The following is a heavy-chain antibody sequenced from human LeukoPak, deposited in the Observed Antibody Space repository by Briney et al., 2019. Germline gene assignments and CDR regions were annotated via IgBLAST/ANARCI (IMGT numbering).Heavy chain of an antibody. CDR1: DGSISSSSYY. J-gene: IGHJ4*02. CDR3: ARHTTILGVVIDY. CDR2: IYYSGST. V-gene: IGHV4-39*01. D-gene: IGHD3-3*01. Sequence: PSETLSLTCTVSDGSISSSSYYWGWIRQPPGKGLEWLGSIYYSGSTYYNPSLKSRVTISVDTSKNQFPLKLSSVTAADTAVYYCARHTTILGVVIDYWGQGTLVTVSS.